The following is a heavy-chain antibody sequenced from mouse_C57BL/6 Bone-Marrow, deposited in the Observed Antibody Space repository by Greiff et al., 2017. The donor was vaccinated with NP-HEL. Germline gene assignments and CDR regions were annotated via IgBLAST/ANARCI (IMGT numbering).Heavy chain of an antibody. CDR1: GYSFTGYY. J-gene: IGHJ2*01. CDR2: INPSTGGT. D-gene: IGHD4-1*01. CDR3: ARRELGY. V-gene: IGHV1-42*01. Sequence: VHVKQSGPELVKPGASVKISCKASGYSFTGYYMNWVKQSPEKSLEWIGEINPSTGGTTYNQKFKAKATLTVDKSSSTAYMQLKSLTSEDSAVYYCARRELGYWGQGTTLTVSS.